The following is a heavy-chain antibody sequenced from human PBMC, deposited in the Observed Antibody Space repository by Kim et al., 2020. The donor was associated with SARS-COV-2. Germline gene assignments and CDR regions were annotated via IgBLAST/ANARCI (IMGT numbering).Heavy chain of an antibody. CDR3: ARDYYGGGSYYTFEY. J-gene: IGHJ4*02. V-gene: IGHV3-11*06. CDR1: RFIFSDYS. D-gene: IGHD3-10*01. Sequence: GGSLRLSCAASRFIFSDYSMSWIRQAPGKGLEWISCINSDSTYTKYADSVKGRFTISRDNAKNSLYLQMNSLRAEDSAVYYCARDYYGGGSYYTFEYWGQGSLVTVSS. CDR2: INSDSTYT.